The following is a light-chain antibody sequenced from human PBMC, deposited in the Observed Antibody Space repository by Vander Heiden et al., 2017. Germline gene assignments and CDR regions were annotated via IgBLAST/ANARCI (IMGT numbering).Light chain of an antibody. J-gene: IGLJ2*01. CDR1: NIGSKS. Sequence: SYVLTQPPPVSVAPGQTARITCGGNNIGSKSVHWYQQKPGQAPVLVVYDDSDRLSGIPERFSGSNSGNTATLTISRVEAGDEADYYCQVWDSSSDHPHVVFGGGTKLTVL. V-gene: IGLV3-21*02. CDR2: DDS. CDR3: QVWDSSSDHPHVV.